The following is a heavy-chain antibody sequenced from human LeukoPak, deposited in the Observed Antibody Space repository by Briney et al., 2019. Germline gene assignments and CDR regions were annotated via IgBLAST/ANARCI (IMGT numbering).Heavy chain of an antibody. Sequence: PGGSLRLSCAASGFTFSNYAMSWVRQAPGKGLEWVSAISGSGGSTYYADSVKGRFTISRDNSKNTLYLQMNSLRAEDTAVYYCAKDRLSVWAMIVVVDAFDIWGQGTMVTVSS. D-gene: IGHD3-22*01. V-gene: IGHV3-23*01. J-gene: IGHJ3*02. CDR1: GFTFSNYA. CDR2: ISGSGGST. CDR3: AKDRLSVWAMIVVVDAFDI.